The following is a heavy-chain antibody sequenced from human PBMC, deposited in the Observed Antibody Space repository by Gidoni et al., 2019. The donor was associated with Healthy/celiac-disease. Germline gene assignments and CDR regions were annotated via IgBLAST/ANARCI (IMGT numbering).Heavy chain of an antibody. Sequence: ETLSLTCTVSGGSISSYYWSWIRQPPGKGLEWIGYIYYSGSTNYNPSLKSRVTISVDTSKNQFSLKLSSVTAADTAVYYCAREIGLWFGELYRYFDLWGRGTLVTVSS. CDR2: IYYSGST. CDR1: GGSISSYY. CDR3: AREIGLWFGELYRYFDL. J-gene: IGHJ2*01. D-gene: IGHD3-10*01. V-gene: IGHV4-59*01.